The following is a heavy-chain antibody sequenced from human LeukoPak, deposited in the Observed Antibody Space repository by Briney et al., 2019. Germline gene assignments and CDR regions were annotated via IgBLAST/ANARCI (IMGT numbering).Heavy chain of an antibody. CDR2: IYSGGST. J-gene: IGHJ6*02. Sequence: KGLEWVSVIYSGGSTYYADSVKGRFTISRDNSKNTLYLQMNSLRAEDTAVYYCAREDNFWSGYSGDGMDVWGQGTTVTVSS. V-gene: IGHV3-53*01. D-gene: IGHD3-3*01. CDR3: AREDNFWSGYSGDGMDV.